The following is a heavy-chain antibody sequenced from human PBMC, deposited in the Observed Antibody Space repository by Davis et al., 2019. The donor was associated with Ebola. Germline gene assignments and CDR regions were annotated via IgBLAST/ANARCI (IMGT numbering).Heavy chain of an antibody. V-gene: IGHV3-53*01. Sequence: GESLKISCAASGFTFSDYYMSWIRQAPGKGLEWVSVIYSGGSTYYADSVKGRFTISRDNSKNTLYLQMNSLRAEDTAVYYCARDLFGVDRSSIADSRPNDYWGQGTLVTVSS. CDR3: ARDLFGVDRSSIADSRPNDY. CDR2: IYSGGST. J-gene: IGHJ4*02. CDR1: GFTFSDYY. D-gene: IGHD6-6*01.